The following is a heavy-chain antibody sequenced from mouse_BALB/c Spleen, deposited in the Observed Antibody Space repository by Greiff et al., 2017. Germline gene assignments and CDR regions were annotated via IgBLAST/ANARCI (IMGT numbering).Heavy chain of an antibody. D-gene: IGHD2-4*01. CDR1: GYTFTSYW. V-gene: IGHV1S22*01. Sequence: LQQPGSELVRPGASVKLSCKASGYTFTSYWMHWVKQRHGQGLEWIGNIYPGSGSTNYDEKFKSKGTLTVDTSSSTAYMHLSSLTSEDSAVYYCTRWDDYDAGYAMDYWGQGTSVTVSS. CDR2: IYPGSGST. J-gene: IGHJ4*01. CDR3: TRWDDYDAGYAMDY.